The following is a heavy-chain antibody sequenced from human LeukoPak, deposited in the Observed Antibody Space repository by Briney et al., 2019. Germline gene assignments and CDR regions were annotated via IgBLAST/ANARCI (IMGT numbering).Heavy chain of an antibody. J-gene: IGHJ5*02. Sequence: ASVKVSCKASGYTFTSNYMHWVRQAPGQGLEWMGIINPSSGSTSYAQKFQGRVTMTRDTSTSTVYMELSSLRSEDTAVYYCAREYNWTPFDPWGQGTLVTVSS. CDR3: AREYNWTPFDP. CDR2: INPSSGST. V-gene: IGHV1-46*01. CDR1: GYTFTSNY. D-gene: IGHD1-20*01.